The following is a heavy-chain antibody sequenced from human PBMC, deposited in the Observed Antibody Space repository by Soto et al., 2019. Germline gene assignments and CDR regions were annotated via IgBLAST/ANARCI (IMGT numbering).Heavy chain of an antibody. J-gene: IGHJ4*02. V-gene: IGHV2-5*02. CDR3: AHMFGTVSHLGY. Sequence: QITLKESGPPLVKPTQTLTLTCTFSGFSLTTSRVGVGWIRQPPGKALEWLALIYWDDDKRYSPSLRSRLTITKDTSKNQVVRTMTNMDPVDTATYYCAHMFGTVSHLGYWGQGTLVTVSS. CDR1: GFSLTTSRVG. CDR2: IYWDDDK. D-gene: IGHD3-10*02.